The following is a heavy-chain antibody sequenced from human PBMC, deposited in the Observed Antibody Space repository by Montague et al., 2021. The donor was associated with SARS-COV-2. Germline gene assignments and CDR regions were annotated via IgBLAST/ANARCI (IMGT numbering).Heavy chain of an antibody. CDR2: ISYDGSNK. J-gene: IGHJ6*02. V-gene: IGHV3-30-3*01. Sequence: SLRLSCSASGFTFSSYAMHWVRQAPGKGLEWVAVISYDGSNKYYXDSVKGRFTISRDNSKNTLYLQMNSLRAEDTAVYYCAREYYDILTGYLAHYYYYGMDVWGQGTTVTVSS. CDR3: AREYYDILTGYLAHYYYYGMDV. D-gene: IGHD3-9*01. CDR1: GFTFSSYA.